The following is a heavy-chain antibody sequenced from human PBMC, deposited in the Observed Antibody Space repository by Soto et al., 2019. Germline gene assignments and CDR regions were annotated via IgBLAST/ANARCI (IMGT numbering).Heavy chain of an antibody. CDR1: GDSISSSDW. D-gene: IGHD2-8*01. V-gene: IGHV4-4*02. CDR2: IYHTGST. J-gene: IGHJ4*02. Sequence: SETLSLTCTVSGDSISSSDWWSWVRQPPGKGLEWIGEIYHTGSTNYNPSLKSRVTISIDKSKNQFSLKLSSLTAADTAVYYCASFSVHGRCCTNGEIDYWGQGTLVSASS. CDR3: ASFSVHGRCCTNGEIDY.